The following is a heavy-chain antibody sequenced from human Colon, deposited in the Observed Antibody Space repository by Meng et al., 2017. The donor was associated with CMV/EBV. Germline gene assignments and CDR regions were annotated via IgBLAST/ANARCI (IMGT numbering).Heavy chain of an antibody. V-gene: IGHV3-53*01. J-gene: IGHJ4*02. D-gene: IGHD2-2*01. Sequence: GESLKISCAASGFAVGVDYMAWVRQAPGKGLEWASIIYDADNTFYADSVRGRFTISRDRSRNTLFLELNSLTNGDTAVYYCVTKRAKYCSTGPCPGYFDNWGQGTLVTVSS. CDR2: IYDADNT. CDR1: GFAVGVDY. CDR3: VTKRAKYCSTGPCPGYFDN.